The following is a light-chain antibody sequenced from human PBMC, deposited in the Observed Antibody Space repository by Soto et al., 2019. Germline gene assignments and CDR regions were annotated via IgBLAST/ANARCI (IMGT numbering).Light chain of an antibody. J-gene: IGKJ1*01. CDR1: QSVSSY. Sequence: EIVLTQSPGTLSLSPGERASLSFRASQSVSSYFAWYQQKPGQAPRLLIYGASTRAPGIPDRFSGSRSGTDFTLTISRLEPEDFAVYYCQLYGGSPKTFGQGTKVDIK. CDR2: GAS. V-gene: IGKV3-20*01. CDR3: QLYGGSPKT.